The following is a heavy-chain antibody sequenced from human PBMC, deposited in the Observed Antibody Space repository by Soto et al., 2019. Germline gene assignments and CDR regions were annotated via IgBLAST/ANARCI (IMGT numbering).Heavy chain of an antibody. CDR3: AKEESVFRPVDDFDI. J-gene: IGHJ3*02. CDR1: GFTFSSYA. Sequence: EVQLLESGGGLVQPGGSLRLSCAASGFTFSSYAMSWVRQAPGKGLEVVSAISCSVGCTYYAHSVKGRFDISRDHSKNTLYMQMNSLSSEDTGVYYCAKEESVFRPVDDFDIWGKGTMVTVSS. V-gene: IGHV3-23*01. CDR2: ISCSVGCT. D-gene: IGHD2-8*01.